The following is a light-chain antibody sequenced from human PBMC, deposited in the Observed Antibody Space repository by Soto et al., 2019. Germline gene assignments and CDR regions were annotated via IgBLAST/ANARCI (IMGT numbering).Light chain of an antibody. CDR1: SSDVGGYNY. V-gene: IGLV2-14*03. CDR2: TVS. Sequence: QSALTQPASVSGSPGQSITISCTGTSSDVGGYNYVSWYQHHPGKAPKLIIFTVSNRPSGVSNHFSGSKSGNTASLTISGRQAEDEADDYCSSYTSSSTVVFGGGTKLTVL. CDR3: SSYTSSSTVV. J-gene: IGLJ2*01.